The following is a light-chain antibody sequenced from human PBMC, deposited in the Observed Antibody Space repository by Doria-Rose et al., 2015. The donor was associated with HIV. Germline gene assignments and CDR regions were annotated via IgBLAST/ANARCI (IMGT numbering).Light chain of an antibody. J-gene: IGKJ3*01. V-gene: IGKV4-1*01. CDR2: WAS. CDR3: QQYYDTPS. Sequence: DIQVTQSPESLGMSLGERATLNCKSNQSLLYTSTNYLAWYQQQPGQPPKLLIYWASTRQSGVPARFSGSGSGTDFTLTISSLKAEDVAVYYCQQYYDTPSFGPGTTVDIK. CDR1: QSLLYTSTNY.